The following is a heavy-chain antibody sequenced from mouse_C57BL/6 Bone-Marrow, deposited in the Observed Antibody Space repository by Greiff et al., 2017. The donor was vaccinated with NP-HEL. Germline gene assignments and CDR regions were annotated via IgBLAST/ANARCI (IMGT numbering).Heavy chain of an antibody. CDR2: IDPSDSYT. CDR1: GYTFTSYW. Sequence: QVQLKQPGAELVMPGASVKLSCKASGYTFTSYWIHWVKQRPGQGLEWIGEIDPSDSYTNYNQKFKGKSTLTVDKSSSTAYMQLSSLTSEDSAVYYCARKGLYYYEDYWGQGTTLTVSS. CDR3: ARKGLYYYEDY. D-gene: IGHD1-1*01. J-gene: IGHJ2*01. V-gene: IGHV1-69*01.